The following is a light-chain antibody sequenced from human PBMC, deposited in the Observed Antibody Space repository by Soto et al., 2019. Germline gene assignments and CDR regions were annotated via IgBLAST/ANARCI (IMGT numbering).Light chain of an antibody. CDR2: GNS. Sequence: QSVLTQPPSVSGAPGQRVTISCTGSSSNIGASYHAHWYQQLPGTAPKLLIYGNSNRPSGVPDRFSGSKSGTSASLAITGLQAEDEADYYCQSYDSSLSGSVFGGGTKLTVL. CDR1: SSNIGASYH. CDR3: QSYDSSLSGSV. V-gene: IGLV1-40*01. J-gene: IGLJ3*02.